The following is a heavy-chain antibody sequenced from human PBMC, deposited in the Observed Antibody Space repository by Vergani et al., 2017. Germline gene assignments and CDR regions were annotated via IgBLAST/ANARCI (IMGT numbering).Heavy chain of an antibody. V-gene: IGHV3-7*03. Sequence: EVQLVESGGGLVQPGGSLRLSCAASGFTFSSYWMSWVRQDPGKGLEWVANIKQDGSEKYYVDSVKGRFTISRDNAKNSLYLQMNSLRAEDTAVYYCARGIPGAVADYWGQGTLVTVSS. CDR2: IKQDGSEK. CDR1: GFTFSSYW. D-gene: IGHD6-19*01. J-gene: IGHJ4*02. CDR3: ARGIPGAVADY.